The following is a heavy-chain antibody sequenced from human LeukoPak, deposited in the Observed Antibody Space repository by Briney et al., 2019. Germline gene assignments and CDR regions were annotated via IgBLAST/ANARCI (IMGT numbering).Heavy chain of an antibody. CDR2: ISDTGATT. D-gene: IGHD2-8*01. CDR3: SKDTSIGRYCTNGVCSPFAY. CDR1: GFTFSSYA. V-gene: IGHV3-23*01. J-gene: IGHJ4*02. Sequence: GGSLRLSCAGSGFTFSSYAMSWVRQAPGKGLEWVSAISDTGATTYDADSVKGRFTISRDNSRSTLYLQINSLRAEDTAPYYCSKDTSIGRYCTNGVCSPFAYWGEGTLVTVSS.